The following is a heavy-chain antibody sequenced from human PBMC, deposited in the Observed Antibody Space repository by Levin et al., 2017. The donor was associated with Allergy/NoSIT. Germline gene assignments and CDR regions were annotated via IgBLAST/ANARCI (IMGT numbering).Heavy chain of an antibody. CDR1: GFTVSSNY. D-gene: IGHD5-18*01. CDR3: ARYRRYSYSSLDY. V-gene: IGHV3-66*01. Sequence: SCAASGFTVSSNYMSWVRQAPGKGLEWVSVIYSGGSTYYADSVKGRFTISRDNSKNTLYLQLNSLRAEDTAVYYCARYRRYSYSSLDYWGQGTLVTVSS. CDR2: IYSGGST. J-gene: IGHJ4*02.